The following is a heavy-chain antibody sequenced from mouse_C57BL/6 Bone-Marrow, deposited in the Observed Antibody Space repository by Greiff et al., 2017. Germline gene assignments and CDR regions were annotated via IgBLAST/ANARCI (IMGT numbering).Heavy chain of an antibody. CDR2: IDPSDSYT. V-gene: IGHV1-69*01. CDR3: ASDDYGH. Sequence: VKLQQPGAELVMPGASVKLSCKASGYTFTSYWMHWVKQRPGQGLEWIGEIDPSDSYTNYNQKFKGKSTLTVDKSSRTAYMQLSSLTSEDSAVYYCASDDYGHWGQGTLVTVSA. J-gene: IGHJ3*01. CDR1: GYTFTSYW. D-gene: IGHD2-4*01.